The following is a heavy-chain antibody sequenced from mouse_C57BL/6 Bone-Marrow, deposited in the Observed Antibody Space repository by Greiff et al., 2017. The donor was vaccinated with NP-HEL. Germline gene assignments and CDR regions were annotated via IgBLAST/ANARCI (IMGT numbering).Heavy chain of an antibody. CDR2: ISYDGSN. CDR1: GYSITSGYY. CDR3: AREGHGAFAY. J-gene: IGHJ3*01. V-gene: IGHV3-6*01. Sequence: DVKLQESGPGLVKPSQSLSLTCSVTGYSITSGYYWNWIRQFPGNKLEWMGYISYDGSNNYNPSLKNRISITRDTSKNQFFLKLNSVTTEDTATYYCAREGHGAFAYWGQGTLVTVSA.